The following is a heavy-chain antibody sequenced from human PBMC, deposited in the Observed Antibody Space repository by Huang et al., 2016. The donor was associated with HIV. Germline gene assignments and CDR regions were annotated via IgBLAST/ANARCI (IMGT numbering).Heavy chain of an antibody. J-gene: IGHJ6*03. Sequence: QLLLQESGPGLVKPSEALALTCAVSGGSIRSSDYHWGWIRQPPGKGLEWIGSIYYKGSTTYSPSRKNRVTIAVDTSKNLFFLNLTSMTAADTAVYYWARHREGPVAYYSGWGSHLNYMDVWGRGRTVVVSS. CDR1: GGSIRSSDYH. D-gene: IGHD3-10*01. V-gene: IGHV4-39*01. CDR2: IYYKGST. CDR3: ARHREGPVAYYSGWGSHLNYMDV.